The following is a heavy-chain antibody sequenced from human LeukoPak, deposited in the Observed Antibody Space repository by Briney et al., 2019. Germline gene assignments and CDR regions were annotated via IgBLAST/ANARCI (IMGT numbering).Heavy chain of an antibody. V-gene: IGHV3-7*04. J-gene: IGHJ4*02. CDR3: AKDWGYEEAGIDF. Sequence: PGGPLRLSCAASGCTFSTYWMSWVRQAPVKGLEPVAIIKGCGSEKACVDSVKGRFSISRENAENELYLQMSGLRGEDTAVYYCAKDWGYEEAGIDFWGQGTLVSV. CDR2: IKGCGSEK. D-gene: IGHD6-13*01. CDR1: GCTFSTYW.